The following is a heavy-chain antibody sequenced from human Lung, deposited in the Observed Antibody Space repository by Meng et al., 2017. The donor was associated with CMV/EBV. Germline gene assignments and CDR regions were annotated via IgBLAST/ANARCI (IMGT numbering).Heavy chain of an antibody. J-gene: IGHJ5*02. CDR1: GGTFSSYA. Sequence: SGGTFSSYAISWVRQAPGQGLAWMGGILPILGIANYAQKFQGRVTITADKSTSTAYMELSSLRSEDTAVYYCARESRGAAAGWRWFDPWGQGTLVTVSS. D-gene: IGHD6-13*01. CDR2: ILPILGIA. V-gene: IGHV1-69*10. CDR3: ARESRGAAAGWRWFDP.